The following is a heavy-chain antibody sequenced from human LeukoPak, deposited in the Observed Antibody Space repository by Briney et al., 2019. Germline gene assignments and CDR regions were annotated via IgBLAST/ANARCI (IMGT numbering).Heavy chain of an antibody. V-gene: IGHV3-43*02. CDR3: AKARGGSGWYYFDY. Sequence: GGSLRLSCAASGFTFDDYAMHWVRQAPGKGLEWVSLISGDGGDTDYADSVKGRFTISRDNSKHSLYLQMNSLRTEDTAFYYCAKARGGSGWYYFDYWGQGTLVTVSS. D-gene: IGHD6-19*01. J-gene: IGHJ4*02. CDR1: GFTFDDYA. CDR2: ISGDGGDT.